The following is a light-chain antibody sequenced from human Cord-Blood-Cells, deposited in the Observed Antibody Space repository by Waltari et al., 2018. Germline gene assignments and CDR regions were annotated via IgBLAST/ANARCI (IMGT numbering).Light chain of an antibody. V-gene: IGLV1-51*01. CDR2: DNN. CDR3: GTWDSSLSAYV. Sequence: QSVLTQPPSVSAAPGQKVTISCSGSSSNIGNNYLSWYQKLQGTAPKLLIYDNNKRPSGIPDRFSGSKSGTSATLGITGLQTGDEADYYCGTWDSSLSAYVFGTGTKVTVL. CDR1: SSNIGNNY. J-gene: IGLJ1*01.